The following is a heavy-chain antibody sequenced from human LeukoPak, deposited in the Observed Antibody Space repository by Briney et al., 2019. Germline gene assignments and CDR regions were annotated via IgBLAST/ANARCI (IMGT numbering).Heavy chain of an antibody. V-gene: IGHV3-23*01. CDR3: AELGITMIGGV. D-gene: IGHD3-10*02. Sequence: QSGGSLRLSCAASGFTLSTYAMSWVRQTPGKGLEWVAATSSSDAGTYHADSVRGRFTISRDNAKNSLYLQMNSLRAEDTAVYYCAELGITMIGGVWGKGTTVTISS. CDR2: TSSSDAGT. CDR1: GFTLSTYA. J-gene: IGHJ6*04.